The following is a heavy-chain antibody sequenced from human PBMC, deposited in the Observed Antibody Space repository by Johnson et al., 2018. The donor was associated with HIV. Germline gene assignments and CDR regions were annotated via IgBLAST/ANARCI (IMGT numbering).Heavy chain of an antibody. CDR1: GFTFSDYY. J-gene: IGHJ3*02. Sequence: EVQLVESGGGVVQPGRSLRLSCAASGFTFSDYYMSWIRQAPGKGLEWVGRIKSEIDGGTTDYGAPVKGRFTISRDDSKSTLHLQMNSLQTEDTAVYYCATSVGDGYNSDPFDMWGQGTMVTVSS. CDR2: IKSEIDGGTT. CDR3: ATSVGDGYNSDPFDM. D-gene: IGHD5-24*01. V-gene: IGHV3-15*01.